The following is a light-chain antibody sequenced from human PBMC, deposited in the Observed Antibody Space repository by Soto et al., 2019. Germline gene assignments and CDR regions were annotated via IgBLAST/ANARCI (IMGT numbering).Light chain of an antibody. CDR2: GAS. J-gene: IGKJ5*01. CDR1: QSVSSSY. V-gene: IGKV3-20*01. Sequence: EIVLTQSPGTLSFSPGERATLSCRASQSVSSSYLAWYQQKPGQAPRLLIYGASSRATGIPDRFSGSGSGTDFTLTISRLEPEDFAVYYCQEYGSSPPVTFGQGIRLDIX. CDR3: QEYGSSPPVT.